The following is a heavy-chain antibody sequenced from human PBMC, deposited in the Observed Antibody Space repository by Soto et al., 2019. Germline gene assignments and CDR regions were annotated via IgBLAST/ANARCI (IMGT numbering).Heavy chain of an antibody. CDR2: IYDSGTI. D-gene: IGHD3-16*01. J-gene: IGHJ4*02. V-gene: IGHV4-59*08. Sequence: SETLSLTCTVSGGSVSGYYWSWIRQSPENGLQWIVYIYDSGTINYNPSLKSRITVSVDTSKNQVSLKLSSVTAADTAVYYCARHYASRTYPIEYWGQGTLVTLSS. CDR3: ARHYASRTYPIEY. CDR1: GGSVSGYY.